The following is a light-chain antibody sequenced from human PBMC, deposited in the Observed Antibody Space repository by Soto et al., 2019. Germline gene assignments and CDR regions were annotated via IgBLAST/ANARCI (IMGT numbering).Light chain of an antibody. J-gene: IGKJ1*01. V-gene: IGKV3-20*01. CDR3: QQYGSSPGT. CDR1: QSVTSNY. CDR2: GAS. Sequence: EIVLTQSPGTLSLSPGERATLSCRASQSVTSNYLAWYQQKPGQAPRLLLFGASIGDTGIPDRFSGSGSGTDFTLTIRRLESEDFAVYYCQQYGSSPGTFGQGTKVDIK.